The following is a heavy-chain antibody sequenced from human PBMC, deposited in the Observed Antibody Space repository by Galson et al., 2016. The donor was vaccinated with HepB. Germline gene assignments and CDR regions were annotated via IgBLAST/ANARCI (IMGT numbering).Heavy chain of an antibody. CDR3: ARDRDRSLDY. D-gene: IGHD5-24*01. Sequence: SVKVSCKASGYTFTTNGISWVRQAPGQGLEWMGWISAHNGDTNSPQKLQGRVTLTTDTSTRTAYMELRSLKSDVTAVYYCARDRDRSLDYWGQGTLVTVSS. V-gene: IGHV1-18*04. J-gene: IGHJ4*02. CDR1: GYTFTTNG. CDR2: ISAHNGDT.